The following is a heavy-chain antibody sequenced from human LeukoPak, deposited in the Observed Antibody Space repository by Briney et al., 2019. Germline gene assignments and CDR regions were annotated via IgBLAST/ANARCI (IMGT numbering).Heavy chain of an antibody. CDR1: GGSISSSSYY. CDR3: ARRDPSGWNFDY. Sequence: SETLSLTCTVSGGSISSSSYYWGWIRQPPGKGLEWIGSIYYSGSTYYNPSLKSRVTISVDTSKNQFSLKLSSVTAADTAVYYCARRDPSGWNFDYWGQGTLVTVSS. CDR2: IYYSGST. D-gene: IGHD6-19*01. V-gene: IGHV4-39*01. J-gene: IGHJ4*02.